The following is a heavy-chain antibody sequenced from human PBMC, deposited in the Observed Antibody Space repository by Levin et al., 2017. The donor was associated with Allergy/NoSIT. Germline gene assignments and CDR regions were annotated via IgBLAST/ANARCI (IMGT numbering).Heavy chain of an antibody. J-gene: IGHJ4*02. CDR2: ISYDGSNK. CDR3: ARGGTSSSWIDY. V-gene: IGHV3-30-3*01. Sequence: LSLTCAASGFTFSSYAMHWVRQAPGKGLEWVAVISYDGSNKYYADSVKGRFTISRDNSKNTLYLQMNSLRAEDTAVYYCARGGTSSSWIDYWGQGTLVTVSS. D-gene: IGHD6-13*01. CDR1: GFTFSSYA.